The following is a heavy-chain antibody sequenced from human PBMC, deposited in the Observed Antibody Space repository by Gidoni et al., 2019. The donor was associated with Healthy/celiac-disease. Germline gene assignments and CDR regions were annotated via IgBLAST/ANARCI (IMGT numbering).Heavy chain of an antibody. Sequence: QVQLVQSGAEVKKPGSSVKVSCKASGGTFSSYTISWVRQAPGQGLEWMGRIIPILGIANYAQKFQGRVTITADKSTSTAYMELSSLRSEDTAVYYCAREGSSGWYFGYWGQGTLVTVSS. CDR3: AREGSSGWYFGY. D-gene: IGHD6-19*01. V-gene: IGHV1-69*08. J-gene: IGHJ4*02. CDR2: IIPILGIA. CDR1: GGTFSSYT.